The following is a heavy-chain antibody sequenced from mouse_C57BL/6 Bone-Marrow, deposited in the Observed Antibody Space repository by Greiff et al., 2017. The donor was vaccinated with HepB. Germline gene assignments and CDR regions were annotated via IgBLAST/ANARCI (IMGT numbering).Heavy chain of an antibody. CDR2: ISYDGSN. CDR1: GYSITSGYY. J-gene: IGHJ3*01. D-gene: IGHD2-14*01. CDR3: ARGTDAY. V-gene: IGHV3-6*01. Sequence: EVQLQESGPGLVKPSQSLSLTCSVTGYSITSGYYWNWIRQFPGNKLEWMGYISYDGSNNYNPSLKNRISITRDTSKNQFFLKLNSVTTEDTATYYCARGTDAYWGQGTLVTVSA.